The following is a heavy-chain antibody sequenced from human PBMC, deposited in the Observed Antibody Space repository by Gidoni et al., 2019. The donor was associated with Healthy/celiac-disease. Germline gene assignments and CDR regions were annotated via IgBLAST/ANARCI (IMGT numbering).Heavy chain of an antibody. CDR3: VRGYSSGPFDY. D-gene: IGHD6-19*01. CDR1: GFTFSNAW. J-gene: IGHJ4*02. Sequence: EVQLVESGGGLVKPGGSLRLSCAASGFTFSNAWMSWVRQAPGKGLGWVGRIKSKTGGGKTDYAAPVKGKFTISRDDSKNTLYLQMNSLKTEDTAVYYCVRGYSSGPFDYWGQGTLVTVSS. CDR2: IKSKTGGGKT. V-gene: IGHV3-15*01.